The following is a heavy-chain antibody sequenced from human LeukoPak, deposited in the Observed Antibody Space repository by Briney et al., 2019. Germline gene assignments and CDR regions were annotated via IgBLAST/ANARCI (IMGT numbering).Heavy chain of an antibody. CDR1: GFTFSNYG. V-gene: IGHV3-23*01. CDR2: ISGSGGST. J-gene: IGHJ1*01. CDR3: AKDPRARESSNAEYFQH. D-gene: IGHD3-10*01. Sequence: QPRGSLRLACAASGFTFSNYGMNWVRQAPGKGLELVSAISGSGGSTYYADSVKGRFTISRDNSKDTLYLQMNSLRAEDTAVYYCAKDPRARESSNAEYFQHWGQGTLVTVSS.